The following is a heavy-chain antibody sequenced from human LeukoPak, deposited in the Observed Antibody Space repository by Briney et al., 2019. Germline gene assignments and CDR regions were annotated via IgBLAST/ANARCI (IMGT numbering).Heavy chain of an antibody. J-gene: IGHJ5*02. V-gene: IGHV1-69*05. D-gene: IGHD6-13*01. Sequence: SVKVSCKASGCTFSSYAISWVRQAPGQGLEWMGRISPIFGTANYAQKFQGRVTITTDESTSTAYMELSSLRSEDTAVYYCARDLLGLGLAAAGTENWFDPWGQGTLVTVSS. CDR3: ARDLLGLGLAAAGTENWFDP. CDR2: ISPIFGTA. CDR1: GCTFSSYA.